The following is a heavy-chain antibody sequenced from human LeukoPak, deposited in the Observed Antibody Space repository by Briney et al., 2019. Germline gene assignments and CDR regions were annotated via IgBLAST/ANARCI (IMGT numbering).Heavy chain of an antibody. J-gene: IGHJ6*02. CDR2: IYYSGST. CDR1: GGSISSSSYY. CDR3: ARDRNRGGGYYYYGMDV. Sequence: SETLSLTCTVSGGSISSSSYYWGWIRQPPGKGLEWIGSIYYSGSTYYNPSLKSRVTISVDTSKNQFSLKLSSVTAADTAVYYCARDRNRGGGYYYYGMDVWGQGTTVTVSS. V-gene: IGHV4-39*02. D-gene: IGHD2-15*01.